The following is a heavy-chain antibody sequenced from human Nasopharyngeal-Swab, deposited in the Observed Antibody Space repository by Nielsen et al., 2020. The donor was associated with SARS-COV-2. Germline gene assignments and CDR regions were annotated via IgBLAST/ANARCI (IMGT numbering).Heavy chain of an antibody. D-gene: IGHD2-2*01. CDR2: INPGSGGT. Sequence: ASVKVSCKPSGYTFTTFAINWVRQAPGQGLEWMGMINPGSGGTTYAQKFQGRVTMTRDTSTSTVFMDLSSLRSEDTAVYYCARRGRCSGSSCDMDVWGQGTTVTVSS. CDR3: ARRGRCSGSSCDMDV. V-gene: IGHV1-46*01. J-gene: IGHJ6*02. CDR1: GYTFTTFA.